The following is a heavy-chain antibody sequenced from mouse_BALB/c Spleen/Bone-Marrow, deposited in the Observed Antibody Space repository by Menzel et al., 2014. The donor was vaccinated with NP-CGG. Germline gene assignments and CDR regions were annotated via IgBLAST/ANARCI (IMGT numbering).Heavy chain of an antibody. CDR1: GFTFSSYG. CDR3: TRRPLESNSYIDY. V-gene: IGHV5-6*01. J-gene: IGHJ2*01. Sequence: EVQLQESGGDLVKPGGSLKLSCAASGFTFSSYGMSWVRQTPDKRLEWVATISSGGSYTYYPDSVKGRFTISRDNAKNTRYLQMSSLTSEDTAKYYCTRRPLESNSYIDYGGQGTTLTVSS. D-gene: IGHD2-5*01. CDR2: ISSGGSYT.